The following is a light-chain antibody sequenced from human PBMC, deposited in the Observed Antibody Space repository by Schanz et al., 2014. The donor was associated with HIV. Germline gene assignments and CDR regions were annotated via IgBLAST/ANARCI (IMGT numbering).Light chain of an antibody. CDR1: GS. CDR3: QSYDSGPSGWV. Sequence: QSVLTQPPSVFGAPGQRVTISCTGSGSIHWYQQLPGTAPKLLIYDNINRPSGVPVRFSGSKSGTSASLAITGLQAEDEGDYYCQSYDSGPSGWVFGGGTKLTVL. V-gene: IGLV1-40*01. J-gene: IGLJ3*02. CDR2: DNI.